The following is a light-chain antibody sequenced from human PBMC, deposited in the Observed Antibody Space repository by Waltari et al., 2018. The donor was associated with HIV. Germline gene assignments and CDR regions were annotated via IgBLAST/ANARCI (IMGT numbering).Light chain of an antibody. CDR3: AAWDDSLRGHVV. J-gene: IGLJ2*01. Sequence: QSVLTQPPSASATPGQRVTISCSGTRSNIGSNFVFWYQQFPGTAPKLLMYKNNTRFSGVPDRFSGSKSGTSASLAISGLRSEDEAVYYCAAWDDSLRGHVVFGGGTNLTV. CDR2: KNN. V-gene: IGLV1-47*01. CDR1: RSNIGSNF.